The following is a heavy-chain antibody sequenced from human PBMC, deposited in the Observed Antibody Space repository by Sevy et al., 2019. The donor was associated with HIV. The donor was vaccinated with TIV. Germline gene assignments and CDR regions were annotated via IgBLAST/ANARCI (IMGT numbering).Heavy chain of an antibody. CDR1: GFTFSSYA. D-gene: IGHD3-10*01. V-gene: IGHV3-23*01. CDR3: ATRPVLLWFGELLDTYHDY. J-gene: IGHJ4*02. CDR2: ISGSGGST. Sequence: GGSLRLSCAASGFTFSSYAMSWVRQAPGKGLEWVSAISGSGGSTYYADSVKDRFTISRDNSKNTLYLQMNSLRAEDTAVYYCATRPVLLWFGELLDTYHDYWGQGTLVTVSS.